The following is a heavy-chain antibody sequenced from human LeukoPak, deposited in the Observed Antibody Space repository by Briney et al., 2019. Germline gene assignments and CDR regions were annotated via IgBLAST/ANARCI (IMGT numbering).Heavy chain of an antibody. V-gene: IGHV4-31*03. D-gene: IGHD6-13*01. CDR1: GGSISSGGYY. J-gene: IGHJ6*04. CDR3: VRGSSWSTFGMDV. Sequence: PSQTLSLTCTVSGGSISSGGYYWSWIRQHPGKGLEWIGYIYYSGSTYYNPSLKSRVTISVDTSKNQFSLKLSSVTAADTAVYYCVRGSSWSTFGMDVWGKGTTVTVSS. CDR2: IYYSGST.